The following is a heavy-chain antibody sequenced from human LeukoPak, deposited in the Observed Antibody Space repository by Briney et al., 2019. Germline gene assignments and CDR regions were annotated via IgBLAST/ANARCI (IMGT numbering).Heavy chain of an antibody. CDR3: ARSVSVWGSPLEF. CDR2: ISNNGRN. Sequence: SETLSLTCTVSGASISSHSWNWIRQPPGRRLEWIGYISNNGRNNYNPSLRSRLTILLDTSKNEFSLKLTSVTAADTAVYYCARSVSVWGSPLEFWGQGILVTVSS. V-gene: IGHV4-59*11. D-gene: IGHD3-16*01. CDR1: GASISSHS. J-gene: IGHJ4*02.